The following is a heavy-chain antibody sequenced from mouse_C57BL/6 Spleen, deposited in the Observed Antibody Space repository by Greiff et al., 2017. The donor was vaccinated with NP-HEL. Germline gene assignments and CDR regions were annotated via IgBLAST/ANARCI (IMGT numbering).Heavy chain of an antibody. D-gene: IGHD1-1*01. CDR2: IDPETGGT. CDR1: GYTFTDYE. J-gene: IGHJ2*01. Sequence: QVQLQQSGAELVRPGASVTLSCKASGYTFTDYEMHWVKQTPVHGLEWIGAIDPETGGTAYNQKFKGKAILTADKSSSTAYMELRSLTSEDSAVYYCTSGAYYYGFDYWGQGTTLTVSS. CDR3: TSGAYYYGFDY. V-gene: IGHV1-15*01.